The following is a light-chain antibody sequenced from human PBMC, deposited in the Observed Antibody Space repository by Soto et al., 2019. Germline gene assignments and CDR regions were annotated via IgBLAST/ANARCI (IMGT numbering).Light chain of an antibody. CDR3: AVWDDSLHGV. CDR2: NNN. V-gene: IGLV1-44*01. Sequence: QSVLTQPPSASGTPGQRVTISCSGSNSNIGRNTVNWYQQVPGTAPKVLIYNNNQRPSGVPDRFSDSKSGTAASLAISGLRSEDEADYYCAVWDDSLHGVFGGGTKLTVL. J-gene: IGLJ3*02. CDR1: NSNIGRNT.